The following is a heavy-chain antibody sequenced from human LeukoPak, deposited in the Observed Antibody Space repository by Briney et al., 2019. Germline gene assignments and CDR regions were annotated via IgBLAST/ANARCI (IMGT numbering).Heavy chain of an antibody. J-gene: IGHJ6*03. CDR1: GGSISSSSDY. CDR2: MYYSGST. D-gene: IGHD5-18*01. CDR3: ARTTEGGYTYGYFYYYMDV. V-gene: IGHV4-39*01. Sequence: SETLSLTCTVSGGSISSSSDYWGWVRQPPGKGLEWIGSMYYSGSTYYNPSLKSRVTISVDTSKSQFSLKLSSVTAADTAVYYCARTTEGGYTYGYFYYYMDVWGKGTTVTISS.